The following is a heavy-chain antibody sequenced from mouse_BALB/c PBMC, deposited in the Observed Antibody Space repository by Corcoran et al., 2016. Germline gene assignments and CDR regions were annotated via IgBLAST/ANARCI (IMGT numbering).Heavy chain of an antibody. CDR2: INTYTGEP. CDR1: GYTFTNCG. J-gene: IGHJ1*01. CDR3: ARREANWEGDVDV. Sequence: QIQLVQSGPELKKPGETVKISCKASGYTFTNCGMNWVKQAPGKGLKWMGWINTYTGEPTYADDFKGRFAFSLETAASTAYLQINNLKNEDTATYFCARREANWEGDVDVWGAGTTVTVSS. V-gene: IGHV9-3-1*01. D-gene: IGHD4-1*01.